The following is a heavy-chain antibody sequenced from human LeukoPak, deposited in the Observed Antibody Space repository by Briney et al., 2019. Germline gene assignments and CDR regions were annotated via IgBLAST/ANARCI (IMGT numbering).Heavy chain of an antibody. CDR2: INHSGST. CDR1: GGSFSGDY. CDR3: ARVSGYSYGYPDY. Sequence: SETLSLTCAVYGGSFSGDYWSWIRQPLGKGLEWIGEINHSGSTNYNPSLKSRVTISVDTSKNQFSLKLSSVTAADTAVYYCARVSGYSYGYPDYWGQGTLVTVSS. J-gene: IGHJ4*02. D-gene: IGHD5-18*01. V-gene: IGHV4-34*01.